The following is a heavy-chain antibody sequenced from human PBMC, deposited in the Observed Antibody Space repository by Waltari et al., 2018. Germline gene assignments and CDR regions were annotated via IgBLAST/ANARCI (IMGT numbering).Heavy chain of an antibody. Sequence: QFQLVESGGGVVQPGRSLRLSCAASGFIFGNCNMHWVRQTPGQGLNLVAAISHDGSNKDYADSVKSRFTVSRDNSNNTLYLQINSLRADDTGIYFCVKYSGFDYFFDYWGQGTLVTVSS. CDR1: GFIFGNCN. CDR2: ISHDGSNK. V-gene: IGHV3-30*18. CDR3: VKYSGFDYFFDY. J-gene: IGHJ4*02. D-gene: IGHD5-12*01.